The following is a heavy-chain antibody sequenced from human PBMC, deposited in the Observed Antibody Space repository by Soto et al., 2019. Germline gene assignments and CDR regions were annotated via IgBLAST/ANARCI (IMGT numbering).Heavy chain of an antibody. V-gene: IGHV1-24*01. J-gene: IGHJ5*02. D-gene: IGHD2-21*02. CDR1: GYTLTELS. CDR3: AIGVTVDR. CDR2: FDPGDGEV. Sequence: QVQVVQSGAQVKEPGASVRVSCKVSGYTLTELSIHWVRQAPGKGLEWMGGFDPGDGEVLYAQKFQGRLIMTEDTSTNTAHMDLSSLRYEDTAVYYWAIGVTVDRWGQGTLVSVAS.